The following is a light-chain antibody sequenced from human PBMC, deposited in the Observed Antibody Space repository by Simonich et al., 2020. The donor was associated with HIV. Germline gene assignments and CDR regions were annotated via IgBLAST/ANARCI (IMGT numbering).Light chain of an antibody. CDR3: QQYYSSPHT. CDR1: QSVSSN. J-gene: IGKJ2*01. V-gene: IGKV3-15*01. Sequence: EIVMTQSPATLSVSPGERATLSCRASQSVSSNLAWYQQKPGQAPRLLIYAESSRATGIPARFSGSGFGTEFTLTISSMQSEDFAVYYCQQYYSSPHTFGQGTRLEIK. CDR2: AES.